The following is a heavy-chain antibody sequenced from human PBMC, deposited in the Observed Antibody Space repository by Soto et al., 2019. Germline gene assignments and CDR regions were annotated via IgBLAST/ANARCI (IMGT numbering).Heavy chain of an antibody. V-gene: IGHV3-64D*06. D-gene: IGHD5-12*01. CDR2: IRGNGDPP. CDR1: GFTFSSYA. J-gene: IGHJ4*02. Sequence: VGSLRLSCSASGFTFSSYAMHWVRQAPGKGLEYVSGIRGNGDPPFYADSVKGRFTISRDNSKNTLYLQMTSLSADDTAVYYCVKSRGGNNFEFFDWGQGVLVTVSS. CDR3: VKSRGGNNFEFFD.